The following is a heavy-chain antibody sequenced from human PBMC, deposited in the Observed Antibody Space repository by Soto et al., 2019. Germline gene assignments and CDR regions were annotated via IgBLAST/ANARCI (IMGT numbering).Heavy chain of an antibody. Sequence: QVQLVQSGAEVKKPGSSVKVSCKASGGTFSSYAIIWVRQAPGQGLEWRGGIIPIFGTANYAQKFQGRVTINAEESTSRAYMEMSSLRSEDTAVYYCARVYGIKMGRGVCDRYGMDVWGKGTKVTVSP. CDR2: IIPIFGTA. J-gene: IGHJ6*04. CDR1: GGTFSSYA. CDR3: ARVYGIKMGRGVCDRYGMDV. V-gene: IGHV1-69*12. D-gene: IGHD3-10*01.